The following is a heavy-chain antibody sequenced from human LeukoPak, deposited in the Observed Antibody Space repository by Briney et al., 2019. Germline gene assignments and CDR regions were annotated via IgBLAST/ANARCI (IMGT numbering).Heavy chain of an antibody. CDR2: IYYSGST. D-gene: IGHD3-10*01. V-gene: IGHV4-31*03. CDR1: GGSISSGGYY. CDR3: AKEPITMVRGVIIRNNWFDP. Sequence: PSQTLSLTCTVSGGSISSGGYYWSWIRQHPGKGLEWIGYIYYSGSTYYNPSLKSRVTISVDTSKNQFSLKLSSVTAADTAVYYCAKEPITMVRGVIIRNNWFDPWGQGTLVTVSS. J-gene: IGHJ5*02.